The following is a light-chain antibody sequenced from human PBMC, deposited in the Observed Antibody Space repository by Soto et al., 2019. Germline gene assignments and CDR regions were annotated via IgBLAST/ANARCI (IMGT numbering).Light chain of an antibody. J-gene: IGLJ2*01. V-gene: IGLV2-14*03. CDR1: SSDVGGYNY. CDR3: SSDATSTTVL. Sequence: QSALTQPASVSGSPGQSITISCTETSSDVGGYNYVSWYQQHPGRAPQLMIYDVSNRPSGVSNRFSGSRSGNTASLTISGLQAEDEADYYCSSDATSTTVLFGGGTKLTVL. CDR2: DVS.